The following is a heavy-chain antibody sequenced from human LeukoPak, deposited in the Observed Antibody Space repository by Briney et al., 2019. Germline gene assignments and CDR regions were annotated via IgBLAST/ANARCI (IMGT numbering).Heavy chain of an antibody. CDR2: INPNSGGT. CDR3: AVTTSWDGWFDP. D-gene: IGHD4-17*01. CDR1: GYTFTGYY. J-gene: IGHJ5*02. V-gene: IGHV1-2*02. Sequence: ASVKVSCKASGYTFTGYYMHWVRQAPGQGLEWMGWINPNSGGTNYAQKFQGRVTMTRDMSISTAYMELSRLRSDDTAVYYCAVTTSWDGWFDPWGQGTLVTVSS.